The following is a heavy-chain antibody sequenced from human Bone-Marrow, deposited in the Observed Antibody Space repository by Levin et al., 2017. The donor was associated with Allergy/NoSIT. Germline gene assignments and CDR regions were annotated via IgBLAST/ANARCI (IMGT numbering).Heavy chain of an antibody. CDR3: AREEVATSQFDY. J-gene: IGHJ4*02. Sequence: ASVKVSCKASGYTFTSYDINWVRQATGQGLEWMGWMNPNSGNTGYAQKFQGRVTMTRNTSISTAYMELSSLRSEDTAVYYCAREEVATSQFDYWGQGTLVTVSS. V-gene: IGHV1-8*01. CDR1: GYTFTSYD. D-gene: IGHD1-26*01. CDR2: MNPNSGNT.